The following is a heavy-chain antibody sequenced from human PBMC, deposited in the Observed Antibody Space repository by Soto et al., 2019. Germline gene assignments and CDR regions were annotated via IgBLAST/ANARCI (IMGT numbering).Heavy chain of an antibody. CDR1: GXXXXXXXXX. Sequence: QVQLQESGPGLVKASETLSLTCTVSGXXXXXXXXXXXXXXQXPGXGLEWIGYICYSGSTNYNPSLKSRVTIYVDTSKNQFXLKLXSVTXXXXXXXXXXXXXXXXXXXXXDYWXQGTLVTVSS. J-gene: IGHJ4*02. CDR3: XXXXXXXXXXXXDY. V-gene: IGHV4-61*04. CDR2: ICYSGST.